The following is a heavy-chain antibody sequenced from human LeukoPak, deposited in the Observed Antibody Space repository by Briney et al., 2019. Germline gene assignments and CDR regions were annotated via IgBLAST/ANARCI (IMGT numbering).Heavy chain of an antibody. CDR1: GFTFSSYA. CDR3: ARDPGGDIVVVPAATTAIWSYYGMDV. D-gene: IGHD2-2*01. J-gene: IGHJ6*02. CDR2: ISYDGSNK. V-gene: IGHV3-30*14. Sequence: GGSLRLSCAASGFTFSSYAMHWVRQAPGKGLEWVAVISYDGSNKYYADSVKGRFTISRDNSKNTLYLQMNSLRAEDTAVYYCARDPGGDIVVVPAATTAIWSYYGMDVWGQGTTVTVSS.